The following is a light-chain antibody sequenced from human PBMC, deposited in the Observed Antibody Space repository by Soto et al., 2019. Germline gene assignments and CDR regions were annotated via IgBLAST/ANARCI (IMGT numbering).Light chain of an antibody. Sequence: ALTQPASVSGSPGQSITISCTGTSSDVGGYNYVSWYQQHPGKAPKLMIYDVSNRPSGVSNRFSGSKSGNTASLTISGLQAEDEADYYCSSYTSSSTLVFGGGTKVTVL. J-gene: IGLJ2*01. CDR2: DVS. CDR3: SSYTSSSTLV. V-gene: IGLV2-14*01. CDR1: SSDVGGYNY.